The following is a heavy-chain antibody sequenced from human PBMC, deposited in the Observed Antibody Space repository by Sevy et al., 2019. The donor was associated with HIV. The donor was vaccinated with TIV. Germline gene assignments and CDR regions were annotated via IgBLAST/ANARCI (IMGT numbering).Heavy chain of an antibody. D-gene: IGHD3-10*01. CDR1: GGSISSYY. CDR3: ARVTHYGSGSYYLDY. Sequence: SETLSLTCTVSGGSISSYYWSWIRQPPGKGLEWIGYIYYSGSTNYNPSLKSRVTISVDTSKNQFSLKLSSVTAADTAVYYYARVTHYGSGSYYLDYWGQGTLVTVSS. CDR2: IYYSGST. J-gene: IGHJ4*02. V-gene: IGHV4-59*01.